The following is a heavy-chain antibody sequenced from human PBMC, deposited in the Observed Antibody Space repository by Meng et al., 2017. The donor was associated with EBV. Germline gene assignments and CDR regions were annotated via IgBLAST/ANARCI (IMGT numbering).Heavy chain of an antibody. CDR2: LPSDGGNT. V-gene: IGHV3-30*03. Sequence: VQCVESGGGVVQPGRSLNLSCAAFGLHFSGYGMFWVRQAPGKGPEWVAILPSDGGNTYYSDSVKGRFTISRDNSKKTLYLQMNSLRAEDTAVYYCARDLSGRFDPWGQGTLVTVSS. J-gene: IGHJ5*02. D-gene: IGHD1-14*01. CDR1: GLHFSGYG. CDR3: ARDLSGRFDP.